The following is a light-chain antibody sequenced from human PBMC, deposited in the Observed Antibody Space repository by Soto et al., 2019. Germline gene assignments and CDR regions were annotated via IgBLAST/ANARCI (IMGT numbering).Light chain of an antibody. V-gene: IGKV3D-11*01. Sequence: VLPQSPATLSLSPGERATLSCRASQDVGTYVAWYQVRRGQAPRLLISGASKRATGIPDRINGGGSGADFTLTNNSLESEDFGVYFCQQGDNWPVTFGQGTRVEIK. CDR1: QDVGTY. CDR3: QQGDNWPVT. J-gene: IGKJ5*01. CDR2: GAS.